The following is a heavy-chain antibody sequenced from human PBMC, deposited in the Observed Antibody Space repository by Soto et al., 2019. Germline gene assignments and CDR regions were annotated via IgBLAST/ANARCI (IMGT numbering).Heavy chain of an antibody. CDR3: ARGTLRDFWSGYPYGMDV. J-gene: IGHJ6*02. D-gene: IGHD3-3*01. Sequence: SVKVSCKASGGTFRSYAISWVRKDPGQGLEWMGGIIPIFGTANYAQKFQGRVTITADESTSTAYMELSSLRSEDTAVYYCARGTLRDFWSGYPYGMDVWGQGTTVTVSS. CDR2: IIPIFGTA. CDR1: GGTFRSYA. V-gene: IGHV1-69*13.